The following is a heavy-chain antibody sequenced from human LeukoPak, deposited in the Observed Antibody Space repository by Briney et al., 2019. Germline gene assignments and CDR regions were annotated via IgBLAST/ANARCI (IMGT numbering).Heavy chain of an antibody. J-gene: IGHJ6*02. Sequence: PGGSLRLSRAASGFTFSSYWMSWVRQAPGKGLEWVANIKQDGSEKYYVDSVKGRFTISRDNAKNSLYLQMNSLRAEDTAVYYCARAPALLGNYYYGMDVWGQGTTVTVSS. CDR2: IKQDGSEK. CDR1: GFTFSSYW. D-gene: IGHD2-15*01. V-gene: IGHV3-7*01. CDR3: ARAPALLGNYYYGMDV.